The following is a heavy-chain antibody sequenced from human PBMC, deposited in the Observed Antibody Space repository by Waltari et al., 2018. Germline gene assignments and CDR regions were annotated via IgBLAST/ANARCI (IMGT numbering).Heavy chain of an antibody. CDR3: ARHWKKSGYRFDP. D-gene: IGHD5-12*01. Sequence: QLQLQESGPGLVTPSETLSLTCTVSGGSISSSPFYWGWIRQSPGKGLEWIGSIYYSGRTDYNPTLESRVTISGDTSKNQFSLKLSSVTAADTAVYYCARHWKKSGYRFDPWGQGTLVTVSS. V-gene: IGHV4-39*01. CDR1: GGSISSSPFY. CDR2: IYYSGRT. J-gene: IGHJ5*02.